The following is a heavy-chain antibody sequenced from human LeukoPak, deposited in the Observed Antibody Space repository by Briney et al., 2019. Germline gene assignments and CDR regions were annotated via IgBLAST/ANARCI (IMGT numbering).Heavy chain of an antibody. CDR3: ARTLNFDWSYFDY. D-gene: IGHD3-9*01. CDR2: IRYDGSNK. J-gene: IGHJ4*02. CDR1: GFTFSSYG. V-gene: IGHV3-30*02. Sequence: GGSLRLSCAASGFTFSSYGMHWVRQAPGKGLEWVAFIRYDGSNKYYADSVKGRFTISRDNSKNTLYLQMGSLRAEDMAVYYCARTLNFDWSYFDYWGQGTLVTVSS.